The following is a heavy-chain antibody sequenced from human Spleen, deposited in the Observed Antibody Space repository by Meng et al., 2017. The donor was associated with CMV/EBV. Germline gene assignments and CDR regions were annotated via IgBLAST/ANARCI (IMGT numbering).Heavy chain of an antibody. D-gene: IGHD5-12*01. J-gene: IGHJ5*02. V-gene: IGHV4-31*02. CDR1: GDSISTGGFA. CDR3: ARGGYTSGSGWFDP. Sequence: SGDSISTGGFACNWIRQHAEKGLEWIGYISPAARTYYHPSLKSRITISLDTTQNQFSLNLLSVTAADTAVYYCARGGYTSGSGWFDPWGQGTLVTVSS. CDR2: ISPAART.